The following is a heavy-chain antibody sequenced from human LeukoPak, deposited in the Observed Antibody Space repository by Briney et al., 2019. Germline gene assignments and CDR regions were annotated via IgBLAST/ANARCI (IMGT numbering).Heavy chain of an antibody. V-gene: IGHV3-23*01. J-gene: IGHJ4*02. CDR3: AKDYVGVTPDY. D-gene: IGHD1-26*01. CDR1: GFTFSNYA. Sequence: GGSLRLSCAASGFTFSNYAMNWVRQAPGKGLEWVSLISGSGGSTYYADSVKGRFTISRDNSKNTLYLQMNSLRAEDTAIYYCAKDYVGVTPDYWGQGTLVTVSS. CDR2: ISGSGGST.